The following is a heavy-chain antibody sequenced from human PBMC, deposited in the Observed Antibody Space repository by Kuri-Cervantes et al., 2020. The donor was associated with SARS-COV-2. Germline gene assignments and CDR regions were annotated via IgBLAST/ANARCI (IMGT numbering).Heavy chain of an antibody. Sequence: GESLKISCAASGFTFSSYWMNWVRQAPGKGLEWVASIKQDGSGQYYVDSVKGRFTISRDNAKNSLFLQMNSLRAGDTAVYYCAREAVAGSNWFDPWGQGTLVTVSS. J-gene: IGHJ5*02. CDR2: IKQDGSGQ. CDR1: GFTFSSYW. CDR3: AREAVAGSNWFDP. D-gene: IGHD6-19*01. V-gene: IGHV3-7*01.